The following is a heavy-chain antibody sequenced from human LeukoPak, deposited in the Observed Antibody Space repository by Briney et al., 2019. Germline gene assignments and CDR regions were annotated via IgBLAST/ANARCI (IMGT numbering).Heavy chain of an antibody. V-gene: IGHV3-48*01. Sequence: PGGSLRLSCAASGFTFSSYSINWVRQAPGKGLEWVSYISSSSSTIYYADSVKGRFTISRDNAKNSLYLQMNSLRAEDTAVYYCARGLWGVPAAIPVGAFDIWGQGTMVTVSS. CDR1: GFTFSSYS. CDR2: ISSSSSTI. J-gene: IGHJ3*02. CDR3: ARGLWGVPAAIPVGAFDI. D-gene: IGHD2-2*01.